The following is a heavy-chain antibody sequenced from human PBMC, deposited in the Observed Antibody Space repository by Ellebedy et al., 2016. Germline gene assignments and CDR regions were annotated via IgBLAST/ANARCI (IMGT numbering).Heavy chain of an antibody. J-gene: IGHJ2*01. D-gene: IGHD5-24*01. V-gene: IGHV3-30*04. CDR3: AREVLQDAYNRGGCLDH. CDR1: GFTFGNYA. Sequence: GESLRLSXAASGFTFGNYAIPWVRQAPGKVLEWVEVVSHDGRLKYYADSVKGRFTISRDISRNTVFLQMDSLRDEDTAVFYCAREVLQDAYNRGGCLDHWGRGSLVTVSS. CDR2: VSHDGRLK.